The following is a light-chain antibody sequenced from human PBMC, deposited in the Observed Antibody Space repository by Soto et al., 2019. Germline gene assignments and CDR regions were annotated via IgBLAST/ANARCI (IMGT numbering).Light chain of an antibody. V-gene: IGKV3-11*01. CDR3: QQYNKWWT. J-gene: IGKJ1*01. Sequence: EIVLTQSPATLSLSPGERSTLSCRASQSVSSYLAWYQQKPGQAPXXLIYDASNRATGIPARFSGSGSGTEFTLTISSLQSEDFGVYYCQQYNKWWTFGQGTKVDIK. CDR1: QSVSSY. CDR2: DAS.